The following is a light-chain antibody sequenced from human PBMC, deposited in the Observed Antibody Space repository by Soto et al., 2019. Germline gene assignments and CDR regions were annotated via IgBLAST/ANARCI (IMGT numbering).Light chain of an antibody. J-gene: IGKJ2*01. CDR2: DAS. CDR1: QSVSSY. CDR3: QQRSNWPPT. Sequence: EIVLTQSPATLSLSPGERATLSCRASQSVSSYLAWYQQKXXXAPRLLMYDASNRATGTPARFSGSGSGTDFTLTISSLEPEDFAVYYCQQRSNWPPTFGQGTKLEIK. V-gene: IGKV3-11*01.